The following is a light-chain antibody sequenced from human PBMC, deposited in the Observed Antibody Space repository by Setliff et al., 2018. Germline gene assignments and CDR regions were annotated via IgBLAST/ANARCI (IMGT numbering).Light chain of an antibody. CDR3: AAWDDSLNGYV. Sequence: ALAQPPSASGTPGQRVTISCSGSSSNIGSNTVNWYQQLPGTAPKLLIYRNNQRPSGVPDRFSGSKSGTSASLAISGLQSEDEADYYCAAWDDSLNGYVFGTGTKVTVL. J-gene: IGLJ1*01. CDR1: SSNIGSNT. V-gene: IGLV1-44*01. CDR2: RNN.